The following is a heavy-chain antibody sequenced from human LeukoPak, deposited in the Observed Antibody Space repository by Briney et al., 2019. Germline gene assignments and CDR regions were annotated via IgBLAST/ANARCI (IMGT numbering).Heavy chain of an antibody. Sequence: SETLSLTCTVSGGSISSYFWNWIRQPAGKGLEWIGRIHSGGSTNYNLSLKSRVSMSVDTSKNQISLKMTSLTAADTAVYYCARSAIDAFDIWGQGTMVTVSS. CDR1: GGSISSYF. D-gene: IGHD6-25*01. V-gene: IGHV4-4*07. J-gene: IGHJ3*02. CDR3: ARSAIDAFDI. CDR2: IHSGGST.